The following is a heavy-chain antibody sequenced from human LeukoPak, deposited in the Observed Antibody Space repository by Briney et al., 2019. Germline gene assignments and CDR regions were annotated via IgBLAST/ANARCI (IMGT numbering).Heavy chain of an antibody. D-gene: IGHD6-6*01. J-gene: IGHJ6*03. CDR1: GGSISSYY. CDR2: IYYSGST. CDR3: AAARAYYYMDV. Sequence: PSETLSLTCTVSGGSISSYYWSWIRQPPGKGLEWIGYIYYSGSTNYNPSLKSRVTISVDTSKNQFSLKLSSVTAADTAVYYCAAARAYYYMDVWGKGTTVTVSS. V-gene: IGHV4-59*01.